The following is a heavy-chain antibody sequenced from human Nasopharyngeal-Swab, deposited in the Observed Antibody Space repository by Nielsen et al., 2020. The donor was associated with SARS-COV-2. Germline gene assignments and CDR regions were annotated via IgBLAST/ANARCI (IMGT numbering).Heavy chain of an antibody. CDR1: GYTFTRYD. Sequence: ASVKVSCKASGYTFTRYDINWVRQATGQGLEWMGWMNPNSGNTGYAQKFQGRVTMTRNTSISTAYMELSSLRSEDTAVYYCAAQPLVVAATGGFDPWGQGTLVTVSS. CDR3: AAQPLVVAATGGFDP. CDR2: MNPNSGNT. D-gene: IGHD2-15*01. V-gene: IGHV1-8*01. J-gene: IGHJ5*02.